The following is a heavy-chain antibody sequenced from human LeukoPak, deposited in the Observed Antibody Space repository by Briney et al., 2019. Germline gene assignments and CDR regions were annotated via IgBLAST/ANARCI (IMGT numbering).Heavy chain of an antibody. CDR1: GFTFSSYA. CDR3: AKDDAVAGLFDY. D-gene: IGHD6-19*01. CDR2: ISGSGGST. Sequence: GGSLRLSCAASGFTFSSYAMSWVRQAPGKGLEWVSAISGSGGSTYYADSVKGRFAISRDNSKNTLYLQMNSLRAEDTAVYYCAKDDAVAGLFDYWGQGTLVTVSS. J-gene: IGHJ4*02. V-gene: IGHV3-23*01.